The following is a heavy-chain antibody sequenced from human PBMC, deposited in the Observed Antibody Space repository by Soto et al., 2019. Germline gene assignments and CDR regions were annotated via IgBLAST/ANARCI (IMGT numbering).Heavy chain of an antibody. CDR3: ARTLNCTTTSCADYFDY. V-gene: IGHV1-18*04. CDR1: GYPFTTYG. CDR2: ISAYNGNT. Sequence: GXSVKVSCNASGYPFTTYGCGWVRQAPGQGLEWMGWISAYNGNTNYAQKLQGRVSMTTDTSTSTAYMELRSLRSDDTAVYYCARTLNCTTTSCADYFDYWGQGTLVTVSS. D-gene: IGHD2-2*01. J-gene: IGHJ4*02.